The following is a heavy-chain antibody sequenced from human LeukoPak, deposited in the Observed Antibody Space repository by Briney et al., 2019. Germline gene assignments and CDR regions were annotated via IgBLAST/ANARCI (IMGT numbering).Heavy chain of an antibody. J-gene: IGHJ4*02. CDR3: ARDEGVPY. Sequence: ASVKVSCKASGYPFTSFGISWVRQAPGQGLEWMGWINPNSGGTNYAQKFQGRVTMTRDTSISTAYMELSRLRSDDTAVYYCARDEGVPYWGQGTLVTVSS. CDR2: INPNSGGT. V-gene: IGHV1-2*02. D-gene: IGHD3-10*01. CDR1: GYPFTSFG.